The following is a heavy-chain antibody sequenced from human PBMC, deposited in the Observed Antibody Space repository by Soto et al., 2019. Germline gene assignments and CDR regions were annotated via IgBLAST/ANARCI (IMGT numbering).Heavy chain of an antibody. D-gene: IGHD4-17*01. CDR1: GGSISSGGYS. J-gene: IGHJ5*02. CDR3: ARGAELDYGDYVSNWFDP. CDR2: IYHSGST. V-gene: IGHV4-30-2*01. Sequence: SETLSLTCAVSGGSISSGGYSWSWIRQPPGKGLEWIGYIYHSGSTYYNPSLKSRVTISVERSKNQFSLKLSSVTAADTAVYYCARGAELDYGDYVSNWFDPWGQGTLVTVSS.